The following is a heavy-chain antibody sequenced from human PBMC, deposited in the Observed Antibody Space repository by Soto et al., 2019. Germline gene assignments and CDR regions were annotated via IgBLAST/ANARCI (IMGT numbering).Heavy chain of an antibody. J-gene: IGHJ5*02. Sequence: GASVKVSCKASGGTFSSYAISWVRQAPGQGLEWMGGIIPIFGTANYAQKFQGRVTITAGESTSTAYMELSSLRSEDTAVYYCARERCSSTSCYDWFDPWGQGTLVTVSS. CDR1: GGTFSSYA. D-gene: IGHD2-2*01. CDR2: IIPIFGTA. V-gene: IGHV1-69*13. CDR3: ARERCSSTSCYDWFDP.